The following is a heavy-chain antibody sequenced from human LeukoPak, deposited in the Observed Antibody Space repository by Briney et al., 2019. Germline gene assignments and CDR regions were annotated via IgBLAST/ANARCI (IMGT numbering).Heavy chain of an antibody. CDR1: GFTFSSYA. Sequence: GGSLRLSCAASGFTFSSYAMSWVRQAPGKGLEWVSSISSSSSYIYYADSVKGRFTISRDNAKNSLYLQMNSLRAEDTAVYYCARGNYDFWSGYVPGVASDVWGKGTTVTVSS. V-gene: IGHV3-21*01. CDR3: ARGNYDFWSGYVPGVASDV. D-gene: IGHD3-3*01. J-gene: IGHJ6*04. CDR2: ISSSSSYI.